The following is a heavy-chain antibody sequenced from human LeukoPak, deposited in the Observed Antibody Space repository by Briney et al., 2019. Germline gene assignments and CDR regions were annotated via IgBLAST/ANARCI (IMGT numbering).Heavy chain of an antibody. J-gene: IGHJ6*02. V-gene: IGHV4-39*07. CDR3: ARGQVYYYYGMDV. CDR2: IYYSGST. Sequence: SETLSLTCTVSGGSISGSSYYWGWIRQPPGRGLEWIGSIYYSGSTYYNPSLKSRVTISVDTSKNQFSLKLSSVTAADTAVYYCARGQVYYYYGMDVWGQGTTVTVSS. CDR1: GGSISGSSYY.